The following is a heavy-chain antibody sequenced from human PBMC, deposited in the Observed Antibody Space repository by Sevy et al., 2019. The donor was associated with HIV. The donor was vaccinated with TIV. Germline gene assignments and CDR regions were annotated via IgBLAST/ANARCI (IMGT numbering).Heavy chain of an antibody. V-gene: IGHV6-1*01. CDR1: GDSVSSNSAA. CDR3: AREWDYYDSSGYYDAFDI. D-gene: IGHD3-22*01. J-gene: IGHJ3*02. CDR2: TYYRSKWYN. Sequence: SQTLSLTCAISGDSVSSNSAAWNWIRQSPSRGLEWLGRTYYRSKWYNDYAVSVKSRITINPDTSKNQFYLQLNSVTPEETAVYYCAREWDYYDSSGYYDAFDIWGQGTMVTVSS.